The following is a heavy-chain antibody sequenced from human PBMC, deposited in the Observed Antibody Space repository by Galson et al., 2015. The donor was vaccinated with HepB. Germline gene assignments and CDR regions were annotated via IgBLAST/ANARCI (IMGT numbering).Heavy chain of an antibody. V-gene: IGHV1-3*01. J-gene: IGHJ1*01. Sequence: SVKVSCKASGYTFSSYAMHWVRQAPGQRLEWMGWINAGNGNTKYSQKFQGRVTITRDTSATTAYMELSSLRYEDTGVYYCAKKYSSVGSGWYAEYFQHWGQGTLVTVSS. D-gene: IGHD6-19*01. CDR2: INAGNGNT. CDR1: GYTFSSYA. CDR3: AKKYSSVGSGWYAEYFQH.